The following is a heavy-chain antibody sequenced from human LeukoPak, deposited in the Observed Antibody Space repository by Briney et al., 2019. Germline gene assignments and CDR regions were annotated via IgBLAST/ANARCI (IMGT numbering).Heavy chain of an antibody. V-gene: IGHV3-49*03. D-gene: IGHD6-19*01. CDR3: ASGSGWYSPDY. CDR2: FRSTAYGGTT. CDR1: GFTFGDYA. J-gene: IGHJ4*02. Sequence: GGSLRLSRTASGFTFGDYAMSWFRQAPGKGLEWVGFFRSTAYGGTTEYAASVKGRFTISRDDSKNIAYLQMNSLKTEDTAMYYCASGSGWYSPDYWGQGTLVTVSS.